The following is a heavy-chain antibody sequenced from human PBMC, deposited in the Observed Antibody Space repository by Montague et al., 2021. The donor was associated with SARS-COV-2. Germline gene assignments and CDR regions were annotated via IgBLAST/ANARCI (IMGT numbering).Heavy chain of an antibody. CDR3: ARERSGRGAVDF. D-gene: IGHD3-10*01. V-gene: IGHV4-59*01. Sequence: SETLSLTCSVSGASITTDSWFWIRQPPGGGLQWIAYVYYTGITTYHPSFSSRPTISADTSKNQLSLKVRSMTAADTAVYFCARERSGRGAVDFWGQGTLVTVSS. J-gene: IGHJ4*02. CDR1: GASITTDS. CDR2: VYYTGIT.